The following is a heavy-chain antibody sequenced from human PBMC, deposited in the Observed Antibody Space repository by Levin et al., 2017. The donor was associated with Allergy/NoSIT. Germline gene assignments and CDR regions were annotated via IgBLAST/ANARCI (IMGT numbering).Heavy chain of an antibody. CDR2: INTDGTT. CDR1: GFTVSTTY. D-gene: IGHD2-15*01. Sequence: GGSLRLSCAVSGFTVSTTYMSWVRRAPGKGLEWVSNINTDGTTNNADSVKGRFTISRDISKNTLHLQMNSLRGEDTAVYYCARDAHLCDVPGCYVQYLDSWGQGTQVTVSS. J-gene: IGHJ4*02. V-gene: IGHV3-66*02. CDR3: ARDAHLCDVPGCYVQYLDS.